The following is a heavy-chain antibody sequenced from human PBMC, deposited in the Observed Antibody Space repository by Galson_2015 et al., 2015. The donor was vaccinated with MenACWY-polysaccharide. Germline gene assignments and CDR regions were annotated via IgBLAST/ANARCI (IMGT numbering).Heavy chain of an antibody. CDR3: ARDRCSSTSCYVGFDP. D-gene: IGHD2-2*01. Sequence: SLRLSCAASGFTFSDYYMSRIRQAPGKGLEWVSYISSSGSTIYYADSVKGRFTISRDNAKNSLYLQMNSLRAEDTAVYYCARDRCSSTSCYVGFDPWGQGTLVTVSS. V-gene: IGHV3-11*01. J-gene: IGHJ5*02. CDR2: ISSSGSTI. CDR1: GFTFSDYY.